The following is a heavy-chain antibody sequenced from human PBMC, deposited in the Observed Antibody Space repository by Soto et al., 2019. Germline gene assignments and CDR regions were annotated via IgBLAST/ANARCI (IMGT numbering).Heavy chain of an antibody. D-gene: IGHD1-26*01. CDR1: GGSISRSDW. CDR3: TRVTGARNWFDP. V-gene: IGHV4-4*02. J-gene: IGHJ5*02. CDR2: IYYTGAT. Sequence: QVQLQESGPRRVRPSGTLSLTCAVSGGSISRSDWWSWVRQPPGKGLEWIGEIYYTGATNYNPSLKSRVTISLDKSENHFSLNLTSVTAADTAVYYCTRVTGARNWFDPWGQGARVAVSS.